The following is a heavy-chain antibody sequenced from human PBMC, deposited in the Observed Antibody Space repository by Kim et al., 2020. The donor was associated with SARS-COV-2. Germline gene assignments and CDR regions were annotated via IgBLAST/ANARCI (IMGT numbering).Heavy chain of an antibody. J-gene: IGHJ5*02. CDR2: IYYSGST. D-gene: IGHD3-22*01. V-gene: IGHV4-39*07. CDR1: GGSISSSSYY. CDR3: ARDSSGYYWGLGWFDP. Sequence: SETLSLTCTVSGGSISSSSYYWGWIRQPPGKGLEWIGSIYYSGSTYYNPSLKSRVTISVDTSKNQFSLKLSSVTAADTAVYYCARDSSGYYWGLGWFDPWGQGTLVTVSS.